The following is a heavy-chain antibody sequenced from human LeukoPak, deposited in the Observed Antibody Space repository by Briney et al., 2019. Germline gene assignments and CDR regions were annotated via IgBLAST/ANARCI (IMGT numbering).Heavy chain of an antibody. CDR1: GFTFSSYW. V-gene: IGHV3-7*01. D-gene: IGHD2-21*01. J-gene: IGHJ4*02. CDR3: ARAPDFVVVPTASH. CDR2: IKPDGSEI. Sequence: GGSLRLSCAASGFTFSSYWMSWVRQAPEKGLEWVAKIKPDGSEIYHVDSVQGRFTISRDNAKNSLYLQMNSLRAEDTAVYYCARAPDFVVVPTASHWGQGTLVTVSS.